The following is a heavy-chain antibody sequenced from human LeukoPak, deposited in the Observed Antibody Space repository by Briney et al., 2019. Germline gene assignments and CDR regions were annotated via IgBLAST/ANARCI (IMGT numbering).Heavy chain of an antibody. D-gene: IGHD3-10*01. CDR3: ARDSTYNNASGSSGPHYFDY. CDR1: GFTFTGYA. Sequence: GGSLRLSCAASGFTFTGYAMHWVRQAPGKGLEWVARISYDGSRTDYADSVKGRFIISRDNSRTTLYLQLNSLGPECTAVYYCARDSTYNNASGSSGPHYFDYWGQGALVTVSS. CDR2: ISYDGSRT. V-gene: IGHV3-30*01. J-gene: IGHJ4*02.